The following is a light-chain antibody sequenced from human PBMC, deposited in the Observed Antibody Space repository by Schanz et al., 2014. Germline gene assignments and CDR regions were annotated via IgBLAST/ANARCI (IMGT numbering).Light chain of an antibody. Sequence: QSALTQPASVSGSPGQSITISCTGTSSDVGGYHYVSWYQQHPGKAPKLMIYDVSNRPSGVSNRFSGSKSGNTASLTVSGLQAEDEADYYCSSYAGSNNLVFGGGTKLTVL. V-gene: IGLV2-14*01. CDR3: SSYAGSNNLV. J-gene: IGLJ2*01. CDR1: SSDVGGYHY. CDR2: DVS.